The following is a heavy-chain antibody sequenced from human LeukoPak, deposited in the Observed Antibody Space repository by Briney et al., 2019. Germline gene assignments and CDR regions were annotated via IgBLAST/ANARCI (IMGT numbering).Heavy chain of an antibody. V-gene: IGHV4-59*01. CDR2: IYYTGST. J-gene: IGHJ5*02. CDR1: GASISSYY. CDR3: AIFGSGGS. D-gene: IGHD2-15*01. Sequence: SETLSLTCTVSGASISSYYCNWIRQPPGKGLEWIGYIYYTGSTNHNPSLKSRVSISVDTSKNRFSLKLNSVTTADTAMYYCAIFGSGGSWGQGTLVTVSS.